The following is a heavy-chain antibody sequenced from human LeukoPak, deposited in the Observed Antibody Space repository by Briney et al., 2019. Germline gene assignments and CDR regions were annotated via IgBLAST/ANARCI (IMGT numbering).Heavy chain of an antibody. CDR1: GFTFSSYS. D-gene: IGHD2-2*01. V-gene: IGHV3-48*04. J-gene: IGHJ5*02. Sequence: PGGSLRLSCAASGFTFSSYSMNWVRQAPGKGLEWVSYISSASGSIYYADSVKGRFTISRDNAKNSLFLQMNSLRAEDTAVYYCARLPAYCSSTSCFDPWGQGTLVTVSS. CDR3: ARLPAYCSSTSCFDP. CDR2: ISSASGSI.